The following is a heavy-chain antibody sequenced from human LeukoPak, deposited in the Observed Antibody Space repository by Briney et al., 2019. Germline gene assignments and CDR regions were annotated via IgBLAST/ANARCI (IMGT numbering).Heavy chain of an antibody. D-gene: IGHD4-17*01. CDR1: GYTFTSYV. CDR2: ISAYNGNT. Sequence: GASVKVSCKASGYTFTSYVISWVRQAPGQGLECMGWISAYNGNTNYAQKLQGRVTMTTDTSTSTAYMELRSLRSDGTAVYYCARTPKASYYGDISGLPCLDYWGQGTLVTVSS. CDR3: ARTPKASYYGDISGLPCLDY. J-gene: IGHJ4*02. V-gene: IGHV1-18*01.